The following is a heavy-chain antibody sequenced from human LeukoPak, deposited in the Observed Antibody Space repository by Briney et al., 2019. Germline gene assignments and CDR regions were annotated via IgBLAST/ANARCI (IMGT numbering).Heavy chain of an antibody. CDR2: IYYSGST. V-gene: IGHV4-59*12. CDR1: GGSISSYY. CDR3: ARVPKELYYYDSSNAFDI. J-gene: IGHJ3*02. D-gene: IGHD3-22*01. Sequence: SETLSLTCTVSGGSISSYYWSWIRQPPGKGLEWIGYIYYSGSTNYNPSLKSRATISVDTSTNQFSLKLSSVTAADTAVYYCARVPKELYYYDSSNAFDIWGQGTMVTVSS.